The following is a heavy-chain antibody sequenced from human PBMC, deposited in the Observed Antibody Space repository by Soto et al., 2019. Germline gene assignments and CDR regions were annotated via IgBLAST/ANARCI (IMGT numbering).Heavy chain of an antibody. V-gene: IGHV1-46*03. D-gene: IGHD4-17*01. CDR2: INPSGGST. Sequence: QVQLVQYGAEVKKPGASVKVSCKASGYTFTSYYMHWVRQAPGQGLEWMGIINPSGGSTSYAQKFQGRVTMNSDTSTSTVYMELSSLRSEDTAVYYCASSYFTVTTPFDPWGQGTLVTVSS. CDR3: ASSYFTVTTPFDP. CDR1: GYTFTSYY. J-gene: IGHJ5*02.